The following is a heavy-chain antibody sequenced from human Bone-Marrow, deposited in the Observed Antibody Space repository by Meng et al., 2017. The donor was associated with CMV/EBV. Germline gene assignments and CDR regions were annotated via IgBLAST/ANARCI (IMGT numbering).Heavy chain of an antibody. J-gene: IGHJ4*02. Sequence: GESLKISCAASGFTFSSYAMHWVRQAPGKGLEWVAVISYDGSNKYYADSVKGRFTISRDNSKNTLYLQMNSLRAEDTAVYYCARGGIANLDYWGQGTLVTGSS. D-gene: IGHD3-16*01. CDR1: GFTFSSYA. CDR3: ARGGIANLDY. V-gene: IGHV3-30*04. CDR2: ISYDGSNK.